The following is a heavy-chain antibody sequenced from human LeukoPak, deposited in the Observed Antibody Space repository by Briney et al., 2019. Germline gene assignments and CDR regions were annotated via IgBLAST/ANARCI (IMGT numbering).Heavy chain of an antibody. CDR2: IYTSGSA. J-gene: IGHJ6*03. Sequence: SETLSLTCTVSGGSISSYYWSWIRQPAGKGLEWIGRIYTSGSANYNPSLKSRVTMSLDTSKNQFSLKLSSVTAADTAVYYCARVADSPYSYYMDVWGKGTTVTVSS. V-gene: IGHV4-4*07. D-gene: IGHD2-15*01. CDR1: GGSISSYY. CDR3: ARVADSPYSYYMDV.